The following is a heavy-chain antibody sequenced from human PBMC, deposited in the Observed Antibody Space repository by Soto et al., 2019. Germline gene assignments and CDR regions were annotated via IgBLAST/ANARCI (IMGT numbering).Heavy chain of an antibody. CDR3: ARQVRHIVVVTAILGWFDP. CDR2: IYYSGIT. J-gene: IGHJ5*02. D-gene: IGHD2-21*02. V-gene: IGHV4-39*01. CDR1: GGSISSSSDY. Sequence: SETLSLTCTVSGGSISSSSDYWGWIRQPPGKGLEWIASIYYSGITYYNPSLKSRVTMSVDTSKNQFSLKLRSVTAADTAVYYCARQVRHIVVVTAILGWFDPWGQGTLVTVSS.